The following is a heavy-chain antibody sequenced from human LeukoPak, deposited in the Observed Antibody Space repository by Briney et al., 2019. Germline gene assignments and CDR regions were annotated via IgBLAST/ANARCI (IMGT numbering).Heavy chain of an antibody. CDR2: INADNGNT. Sequence: ASVKVSCKASGYTFTGYYMHWVRQAPGQGLEWMGWINADNGNTKYSQEFQGRVTITRDTSASTAYMELSSLRSEDMAVYYCARDRYCSGGSCSGSLDYWGQGTLVTVSS. CDR3: ARDRYCSGGSCSGSLDY. D-gene: IGHD2-15*01. J-gene: IGHJ4*02. V-gene: IGHV1-3*03. CDR1: GYTFTGYY.